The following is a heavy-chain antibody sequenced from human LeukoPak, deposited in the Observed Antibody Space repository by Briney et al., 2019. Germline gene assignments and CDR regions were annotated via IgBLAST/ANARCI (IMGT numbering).Heavy chain of an antibody. J-gene: IGHJ4*02. V-gene: IGHV3-7*01. CDR1: GFTFSSYW. CDR2: IKQDGSEK. Sequence: GGSLRLSCAASGFTFSSYWMSWVRQAPGKGLELVANIKQDGSEKYYVDSVKGRFTISRDNAKNSLYLQMNSLRAEDTAVYYCASLSSRIEGSPDYWGQGTLVTVSS. D-gene: IGHD1-26*01. CDR3: ASLSSRIEGSPDY.